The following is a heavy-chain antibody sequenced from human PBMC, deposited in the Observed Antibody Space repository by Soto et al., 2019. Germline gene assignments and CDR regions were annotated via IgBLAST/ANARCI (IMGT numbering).Heavy chain of an antibody. CDR3: ARGPTVRYFDY. Sequence: QLQLQESGPGLVKPSETLPLTCTVSGGSIGGSTYYWGWIRQPPGKGLEWIGTIYYSGSTYYNPSLKSRVNISVDTSRNQFSLRVSSVSAADTAVYYCARGPTVRYFDYWGQGTLVTVSS. D-gene: IGHD4-17*01. CDR2: IYYSGST. CDR1: GGSIGGSTYY. V-gene: IGHV4-39*01. J-gene: IGHJ4*02.